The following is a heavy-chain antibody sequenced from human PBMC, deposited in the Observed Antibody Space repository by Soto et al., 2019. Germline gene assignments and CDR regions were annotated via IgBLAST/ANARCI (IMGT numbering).Heavy chain of an antibody. CDR1: GGSFSSGNYY. CDR3: ARALIQLWPHYYYGMDV. D-gene: IGHD5-18*01. J-gene: IGHJ6*02. Sequence: SETLSLTCTVSGGSFSSGNYYWSWIRQHPGKGLEWIGYIYYSGSTYHNPSLKSRVTISVDTSKNQFSLKLSSVTAADAAVYYCARALIQLWPHYYYGMDVWGQGTTVTVSS. CDR2: IYYSGST. V-gene: IGHV4-30-4*08.